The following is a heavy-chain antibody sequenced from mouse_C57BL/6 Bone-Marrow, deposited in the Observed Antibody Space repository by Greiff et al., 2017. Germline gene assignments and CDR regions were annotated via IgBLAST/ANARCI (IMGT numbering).Heavy chain of an antibody. Sequence: LVESGPELVKPGASVKLSCKASGYTFTSYDINWVKQRPGQGLEWIGWIYPRDGSTKYNEKFKGKATLTVDTSSSTAYMELHSLTSEDSAVYFCARSPITTVRWYFDVWGTGTTVTVSS. CDR3: ARSPITTVRWYFDV. CDR2: IYPRDGST. J-gene: IGHJ1*03. CDR1: GYTFTSYD. D-gene: IGHD1-1*01. V-gene: IGHV1-85*01.